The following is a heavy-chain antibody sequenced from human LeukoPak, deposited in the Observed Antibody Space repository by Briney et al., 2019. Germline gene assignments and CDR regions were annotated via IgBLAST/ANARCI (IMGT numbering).Heavy chain of an antibody. Sequence: GGSLRLSCAASGFTFSSYSMNWVRQAPGKWLEWVSSISSSSSYIYYADSVKGRFTISRDNAKNSLYLQMNSLRAEDTAVYYCARVGILNWFDPWGQGTLVTVSS. J-gene: IGHJ5*02. CDR1: GFTFSSYS. CDR3: ARVGILNWFDP. V-gene: IGHV3-21*01. CDR2: ISSSSSYI.